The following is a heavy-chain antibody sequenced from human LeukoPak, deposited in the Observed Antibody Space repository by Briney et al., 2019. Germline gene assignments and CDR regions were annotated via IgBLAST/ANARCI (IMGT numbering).Heavy chain of an antibody. D-gene: IGHD3-10*01. V-gene: IGHV1-2*02. CDR1: GYTFTSYG. J-gene: IGHJ6*03. CDR2: INPNSGGT. CDR3: ARDLIDGSGSYYYYYYMDV. Sequence: ASVKVSCKASGYTFTSYGISWVRQAPGQGLEWMGWINPNSGGTNYAQKFQGRVTMTRDTSISTAYMELSRLRSDDTAVYYCARDLIDGSGSYYYYYYMDVWGKGTTVTISS.